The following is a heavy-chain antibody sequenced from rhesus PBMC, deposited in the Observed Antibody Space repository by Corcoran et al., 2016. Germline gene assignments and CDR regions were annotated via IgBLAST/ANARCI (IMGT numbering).Heavy chain of an antibody. CDR2: ISYTGGST. J-gene: IGHJ4*01. Sequence: EVQLVETGGGLVQPGGSLRLSCAASGFSFSDYYMYWVRQAPGKGLEWVSGISYTGGSTYYADSVKGRFTISRENAKNTLYLQMDSLRAEDTAVYYCARDLRTIAAAGFDYWGQGVLVTVSS. V-gene: IGHV3S18*01. CDR3: ARDLRTIAAAGFDY. CDR1: GFSFSDYY. D-gene: IGHD6-25*01.